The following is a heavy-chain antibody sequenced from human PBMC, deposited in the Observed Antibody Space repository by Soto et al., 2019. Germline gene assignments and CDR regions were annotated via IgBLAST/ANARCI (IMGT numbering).Heavy chain of an antibody. Sequence: QVQLVQSGAEVKKPGASVKVSCKASGYTFTSYAMHWVRQAPGQRLEWMGWINAGNGNTKYSQKFQGRVTITRDTSASTGEMELGSLRSADRAVYYCARGPGCADGPGDSWGQGTPVTVSS. J-gene: IGHJ4*02. CDR2: INAGNGNT. V-gene: IGHV1-3*01. CDR3: ARGPGCADGPGDS. CDR1: GYTFTSYA.